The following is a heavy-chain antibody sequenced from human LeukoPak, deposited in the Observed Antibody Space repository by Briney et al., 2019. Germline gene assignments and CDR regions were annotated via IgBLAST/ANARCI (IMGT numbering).Heavy chain of an antibody. CDR3: ARVNLDKEHWFDP. CDR1: GGTFSSYA. CDR2: IIPIFGTA. D-gene: IGHD2-2*03. V-gene: IGHV1-69*01. Sequence: GASVKVSCKVSGGTFSSYAISWVRQAPGQGLEWMGGIIPIFGTANYAQKFQGRVTITADESTSTAYMELSSLRSEDTAVYYCARVNLDKEHWFDPWGQGTLVTVSS. J-gene: IGHJ5*02.